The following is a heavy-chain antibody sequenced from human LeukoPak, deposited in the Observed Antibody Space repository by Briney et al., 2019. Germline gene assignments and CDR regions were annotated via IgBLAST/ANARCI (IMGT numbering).Heavy chain of an antibody. Sequence: PGGSLRLSCAASGFTFSSYAMSWVRQAPGKGLEWVSAISGSGGSTYYADSVKGRFTISRDNSKNTPYLQMNSLRAEDTAVYYCAKPDDAVAGRYPDYWGQGTLVTVSS. CDR3: AKPDDAVAGRYPDY. CDR1: GFTFSSYA. CDR2: ISGSGGST. D-gene: IGHD6-19*01. V-gene: IGHV3-23*01. J-gene: IGHJ4*02.